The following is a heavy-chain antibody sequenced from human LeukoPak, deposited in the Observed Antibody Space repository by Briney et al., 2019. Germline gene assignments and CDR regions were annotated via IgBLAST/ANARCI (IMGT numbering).Heavy chain of an antibody. J-gene: IGHJ4*02. V-gene: IGHV1-69*01. CDR2: ITPIFGTA. CDR1: GGTFSNYA. D-gene: IGHD5-18*01. CDR3: ARASSDDTAMATPFAY. Sequence: SVKVSCKASGGTFSNYAINWVRQAPGQGLEWIGGITPIFGTANYLQKFQGRVTITADESTSTAYMELSRLRFQDTAIYYCARASSDDTAMATPFAYWGQGTLVTVSS.